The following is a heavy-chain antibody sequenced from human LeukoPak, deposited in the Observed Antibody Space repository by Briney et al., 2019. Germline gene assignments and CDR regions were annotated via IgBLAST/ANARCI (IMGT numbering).Heavy chain of an antibody. V-gene: IGHV4-31*03. CDR2: IYYSGST. CDR3: ASALPLSGQYYFDY. D-gene: IGHD6-25*01. CDR1: GGSISSGGYY. J-gene: IGHJ4*02. Sequence: KTSQTLSLTCTVSGGSISSGGYYWSWIRQHPGKGLEWIGYIYYSGSTYYSPSLKSRVTISVDASKNQFSLKLSSVTAADTAVYYCASALPLSGQYYFDYWGQGTLVTVSS.